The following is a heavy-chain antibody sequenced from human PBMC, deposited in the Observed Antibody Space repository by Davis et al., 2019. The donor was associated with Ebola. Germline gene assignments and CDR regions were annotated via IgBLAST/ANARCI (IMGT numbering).Heavy chain of an antibody. CDR1: GFTFSSYS. CDR3: AREREQQLVHYYYGLDV. V-gene: IGHV3-48*04. D-gene: IGHD6-13*01. CDR2: ISSSSSTI. J-gene: IGHJ6*02. Sequence: GESLKISCAASGFTFSSYSMNWVRQAPGKGLEWVSYISSSSSTIYYADSVKGRFTLSRDNAKNSVYLQMNSLRAEDTAVYYCAREREQQLVHYYYGLDVWGLGTTVTVSS.